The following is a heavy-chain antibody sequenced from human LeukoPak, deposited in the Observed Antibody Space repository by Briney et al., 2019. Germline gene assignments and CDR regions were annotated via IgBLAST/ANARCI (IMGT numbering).Heavy chain of an antibody. CDR1: GGSISSSSYY. CDR3: ARGGSKDYNWFDP. J-gene: IGHJ5*02. V-gene: IGHV4-39*07. Sequence: SETLSLTCTVSGGSISSSSYYWGWIRQSPGKGLEWLGSISHTESTYHNPSLKSRVTISVDTSKNQFSLKLSSVTAADTAVYYCARGGSKDYNWFDPWGQGTLVTVSS. CDR2: ISHTEST. D-gene: IGHD6-13*01.